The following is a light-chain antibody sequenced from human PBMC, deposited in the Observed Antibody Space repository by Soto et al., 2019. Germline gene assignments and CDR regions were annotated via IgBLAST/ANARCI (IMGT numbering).Light chain of an antibody. V-gene: IGLV1-40*01. Sequence: QAVVTQPPSVSEGPGQRVTISCTGSSSNIGAGYEAHWYQQVPGTAPKLLIYENNNRPSGVPDRFSGSKSGTSASLAITGLQAEDEAEYYCQSYDSSLSGYVFGTGTKVTVL. J-gene: IGLJ1*01. CDR2: ENN. CDR3: QSYDSSLSGYV. CDR1: SSNIGAGYE.